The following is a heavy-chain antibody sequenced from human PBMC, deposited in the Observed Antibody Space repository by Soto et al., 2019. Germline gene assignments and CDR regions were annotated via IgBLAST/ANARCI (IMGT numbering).Heavy chain of an antibody. V-gene: IGHV4-34*01. Sequence: SETLSLTCAVYGGSFSGHSWTWIRQSPGKGLEWIGDINHSGRVNYGPSLKSRVTIALDTSKNQFSLTLSAVTAADTAMYYCATRAYDTNGYYRFDSWGQGTLVTVSS. D-gene: IGHD3-22*01. CDR1: GGSFSGHS. CDR3: ATRAYDTNGYYRFDS. CDR2: INHSGRV. J-gene: IGHJ5*01.